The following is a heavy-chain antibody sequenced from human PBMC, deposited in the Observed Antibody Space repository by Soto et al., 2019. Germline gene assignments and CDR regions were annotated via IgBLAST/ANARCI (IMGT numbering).Heavy chain of an antibody. CDR1: GFTFSSYG. D-gene: IGHD6-6*01. V-gene: IGHV3-33*01. CDR3: ARVRAARRNYYGMDV. J-gene: IGHJ6*02. CDR2: IWYDGSNK. Sequence: GASLKISCAASGFTFSSYGMHWVRQAPGKGLEWVAVIWYDGSNKYYADSVKGRFTISRDNSKNTLYLQMNSLRAEDTAVYYCARVRAARRNYYGMDVWGQGTTVTVSS.